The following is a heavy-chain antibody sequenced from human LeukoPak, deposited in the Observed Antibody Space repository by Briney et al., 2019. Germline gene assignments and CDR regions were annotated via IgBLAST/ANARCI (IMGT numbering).Heavy chain of an antibody. CDR3: ARDSVMSSGCPDY. CDR2: ISTTSDYI. CDR1: GFTFSGYS. D-gene: IGHD6-19*01. J-gene: IGHJ4*02. Sequence: GGSLRLSCAASGFTFSGYSMNWVRQAPGKGLEWVSSISTTSDYIHYADSLKGRVAISRDNAKNSLYLQMNSLRAEDTAVYYCARDSVMSSGCPDYWGQGTLVTVSS. V-gene: IGHV3-21*01.